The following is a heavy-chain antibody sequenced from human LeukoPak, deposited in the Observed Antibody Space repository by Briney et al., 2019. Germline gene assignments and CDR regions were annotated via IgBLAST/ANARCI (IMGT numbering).Heavy chain of an antibody. J-gene: IGHJ4*02. Sequence: SETLSLTCTVSGGSISSYYWSWIRQPPGKGLEWIGYIYYSGSTNYNPSLKSRVTISVDTSKNQFSLKLSSVTAADTAVYYCARVSKLWFGGDHFDYWGQGTLVTVSS. CDR3: ARVSKLWFGGDHFDY. CDR1: GGSISSYY. V-gene: IGHV4-59*01. CDR2: IYYSGST. D-gene: IGHD3-10*01.